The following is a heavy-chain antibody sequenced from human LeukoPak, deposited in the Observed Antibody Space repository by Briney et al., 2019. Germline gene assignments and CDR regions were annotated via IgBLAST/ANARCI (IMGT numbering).Heavy chain of an antibody. CDR1: GYSFTSYW. CDR3: ARLSPYRIQSYYYYYMDV. D-gene: IGHD5-18*01. CDR2: IYPGDSDT. J-gene: IGHJ6*03. V-gene: IGHV5-51*06. Sequence: GESLKISCKGSGYSFTSYWIGWVRQLPGKGLEWMGIIYPGDSDTRYSPSFQGQVTISADKSISTAYLQWISLKATDTAMYYCARLSPYRIQSYYYYYMDVWGKGTTVTISS.